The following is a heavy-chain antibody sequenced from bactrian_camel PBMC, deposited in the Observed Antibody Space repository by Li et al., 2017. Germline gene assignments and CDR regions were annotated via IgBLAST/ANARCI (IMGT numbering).Heavy chain of an antibody. J-gene: IGHJ4*01. CDR3: ASAAYNSNWSRLEKRYYKY. D-gene: IGHD6*01. V-gene: IGHV3S55*01. CDR1: GYSIGHYC. Sequence: HVQLVESGGGSVESGGSLRLSCEASGYSIGHYCMGWFRQAPDKEREGDAAIDSWGTTRVVDSVQGRFTISKDNARNTLALQMNSLKPEDSAMYYCASAAYNSNWSRLEKRYYKYWGQGTQVTVS. CDR2: IDSWGTT.